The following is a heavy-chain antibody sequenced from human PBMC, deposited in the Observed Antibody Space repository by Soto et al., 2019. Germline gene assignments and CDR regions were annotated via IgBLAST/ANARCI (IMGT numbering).Heavy chain of an antibody. CDR2: IIPIFGTA. CDR3: ARYGGYYYDSSGYSYYCYGMDV. V-gene: IGHV1-69*12. CDR1: GGTFSSYA. Sequence: QVQLVQSGAEVKKPGSSVKVSCKASGGTFSSYAISWVRQAPGQGLEWMGGIIPIFGTANYAQKFQGRVTITADESTSTAYMELSSLRSEDTAVYYCARYGGYYYDSSGYSYYCYGMDVWGQGTTVTVSS. J-gene: IGHJ6*02. D-gene: IGHD3-22*01.